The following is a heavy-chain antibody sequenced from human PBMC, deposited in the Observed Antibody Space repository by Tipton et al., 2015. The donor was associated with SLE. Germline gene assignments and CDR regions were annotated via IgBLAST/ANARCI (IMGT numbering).Heavy chain of an antibody. J-gene: IGHJ4*02. CDR1: GGTFSSYT. CDR3: ARDSQWLALDY. CDR2: INPILGIA. D-gene: IGHD6-19*01. V-gene: IGHV1-69*09. Sequence: QLVQSGAEVKKPGSSVKVSCKASGGTFSSYTISWVRQAPGQGLEWMGRINPILGIANYAQKFQGRVTITADKSTSTAYMELSSLRSEDTAVYYCARDSQWLALDYWGQGTLVTVSS.